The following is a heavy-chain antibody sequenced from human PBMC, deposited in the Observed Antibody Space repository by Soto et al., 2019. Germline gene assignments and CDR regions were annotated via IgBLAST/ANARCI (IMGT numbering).Heavy chain of an antibody. CDR1: GGSISRGGDY. CDR3: ARDNTYGFDY. V-gene: IGHV4-31*03. J-gene: IGHJ4*02. D-gene: IGHD5-18*01. Sequence: QVQLEESGPGLVKPSQTLSLTCTVSGGSISRGGDYWSWIRQHPGKGLEWLGYIYYTGSTHSNPSRESRITISVDTSNNQFSLKLRSVTAADTAVYYCARDNTYGFDYWGQGALVTVSS. CDR2: IYYTGST.